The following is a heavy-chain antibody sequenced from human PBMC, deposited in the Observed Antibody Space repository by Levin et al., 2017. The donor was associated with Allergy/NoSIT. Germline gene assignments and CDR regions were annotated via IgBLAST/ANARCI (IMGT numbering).Heavy chain of an antibody. Sequence: GGSLRLSCKASGYAFNAYGISWVRQAPGQGLEWMAWISIYNGKTKSIKNFDGRVTTSTNTSTSTAFMELRDLRSEDTAVYYCASGLVLTSDGACDIWGQGTMVIVSA. V-gene: IGHV1-18*01. D-gene: IGHD2-21*02. CDR2: ISIYNGKT. CDR3: ASGLVLTSDGACDI. CDR1: GYAFNAYG. J-gene: IGHJ3*02.